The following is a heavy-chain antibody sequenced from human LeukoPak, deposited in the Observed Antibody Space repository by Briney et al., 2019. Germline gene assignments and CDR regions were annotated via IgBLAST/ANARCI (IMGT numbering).Heavy chain of an antibody. V-gene: IGHV3-21*01. Sequence: GGSLRLSCAASGFTLSSYNMNWVRQAPGKGLEWVSSISRAGDYSYSEDSVKGRFTISRDNAKDSLYLQLNSLRAEDTAIYYCARDLMAVAGTGFDYWGQGALVTVSS. CDR2: ISRAGDYS. D-gene: IGHD6-19*01. CDR1: GFTLSSYN. J-gene: IGHJ4*02. CDR3: ARDLMAVAGTGFDY.